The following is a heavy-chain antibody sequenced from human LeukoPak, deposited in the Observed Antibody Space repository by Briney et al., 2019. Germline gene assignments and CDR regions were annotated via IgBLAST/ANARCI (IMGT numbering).Heavy chain of an antibody. CDR3: ARARYYYGSGSEFDY. CDR1: GYTFTSYA. CDR2: INAGNGNT. V-gene: IGHV1-3*01. J-gene: IGHJ4*02. D-gene: IGHD3-10*01. Sequence: ASVKVSCKASGYTFTSYAMHWVRQAPGQRLEWMGWINAGNGNTKYSQKFQGRVTITRDTSASTAYMELSSLRSEDTAVYYCARARYYYGSGSEFDYWGQGTLVTVSS.